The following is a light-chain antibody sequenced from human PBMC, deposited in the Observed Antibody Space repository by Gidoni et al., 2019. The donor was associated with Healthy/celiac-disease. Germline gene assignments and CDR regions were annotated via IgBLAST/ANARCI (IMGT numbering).Light chain of an antibody. CDR2: AAS. Sequence: DIQLTQSPSFLSASVGDRVTITCRASQGISSYLAWYQQKPGKAPKLLIYAASTLQSGVPSRFSGSGYGTEFTLKISSLQPEDFATYYCQQLNSYPRTFGQGTKVEIK. J-gene: IGKJ1*01. CDR3: QQLNSYPRT. CDR1: QGISSY. V-gene: IGKV1-9*01.